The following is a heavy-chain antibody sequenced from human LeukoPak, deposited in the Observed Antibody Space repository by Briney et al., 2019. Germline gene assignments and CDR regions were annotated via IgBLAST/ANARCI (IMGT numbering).Heavy chain of an antibody. Sequence: SSETLSLTCTVSGGSISSGDYYWSWIRQPPGKGLEWIGYIYYSGSTYYNPSLKSRVTISVDTSKNQFSLKLSSVTAADTAVYYCARVPVDTAMDVPLIFDYWGQGTPVTVSS. V-gene: IGHV4-30-4*01. J-gene: IGHJ4*02. CDR2: IYYSGST. D-gene: IGHD5-18*01. CDR1: GGSISSGDYY. CDR3: ARVPVDTAMDVPLIFDY.